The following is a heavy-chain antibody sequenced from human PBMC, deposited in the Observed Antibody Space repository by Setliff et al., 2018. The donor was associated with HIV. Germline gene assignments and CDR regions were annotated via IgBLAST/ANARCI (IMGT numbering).Heavy chain of an antibody. D-gene: IGHD4-17*01. J-gene: IGHJ4*02. Sequence: SETLSLTCTVSGGSITSYFWSWIRQPPGKGLEWIGYIYYSGSTNYSPSLKSRVTISVDTSKNQVSLKLSSVTAADTAVYYCAREIYGGNSRPFDYWGQGSLVTSPQ. CDR3: AREIYGGNSRPFDY. V-gene: IGHV4-59*01. CDR1: GGSITSYF. CDR2: IYYSGST.